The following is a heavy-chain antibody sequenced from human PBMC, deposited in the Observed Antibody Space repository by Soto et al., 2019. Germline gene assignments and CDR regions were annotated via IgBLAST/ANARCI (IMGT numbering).Heavy chain of an antibody. V-gene: IGHV3-21*06. Sequence: GGSLRLSCAASGFIFSDYTMNWVRQAPGKGLEWVSSISGSSRYIYYADSMKGRFTISRDNAKNSLFLQMDSLRADDTAVYYCVRSSTIVATITRPKYFDFWGQGSLVTVSP. CDR3: VRSSTIVATITRPKYFDF. D-gene: IGHD5-12*01. CDR2: ISGSSRYI. J-gene: IGHJ4*02. CDR1: GFIFSDYT.